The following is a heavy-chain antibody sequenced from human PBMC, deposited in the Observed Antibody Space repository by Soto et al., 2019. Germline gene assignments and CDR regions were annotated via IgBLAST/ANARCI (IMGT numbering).Heavy chain of an antibody. Sequence: PGGSLRLSCAASGFTFSRYGMHWVRQAPGKGLEWVAVIWYDETKKYYVDSVKGRFTISRDNSKNTLYLQMNSLRAEDTAVYYCARGVGTIFGVLTKGAPDYWGQGTLVTVSS. J-gene: IGHJ4*02. CDR2: IWYDETKK. CDR1: GFTFSRYG. CDR3: ARGVGTIFGVLTKGAPDY. V-gene: IGHV3-33*01. D-gene: IGHD3-3*01.